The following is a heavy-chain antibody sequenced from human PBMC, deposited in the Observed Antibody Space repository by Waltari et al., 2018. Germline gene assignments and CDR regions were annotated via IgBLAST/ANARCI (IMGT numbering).Heavy chain of an antibody. CDR2: ISSSSSYI. CDR3: AREEVAAAGTLDY. V-gene: IGHV3-21*01. Sequence: EVQLVESGGGLVKPGGSLRLSCAASGFTFRSYSMTWVRRAPGKGLEWVSSISSSSSYIYYADSVKGRFTISRDNAKNSLYLQMNSLRAEDTAVYYCAREEVAAAGTLDYWGQGTLVTVSS. J-gene: IGHJ4*02. CDR1: GFTFRSYS. D-gene: IGHD6-13*01.